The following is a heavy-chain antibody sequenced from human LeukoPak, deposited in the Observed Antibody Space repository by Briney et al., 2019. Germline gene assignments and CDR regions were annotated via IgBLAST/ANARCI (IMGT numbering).Heavy chain of an antibody. CDR3: VGTIASRGSEY. D-gene: IGHD6-6*01. V-gene: IGHV3-74*01. CDR2: LPPDELGI. J-gene: IGHJ4*02. Sequence: GGSLRLSCAASGFTISSSYMYWVRQAPGMGLVWVSRLPPDELGIIYADSVKGRFTVSRDNAKNTVYLQMNNLRVDDTAMYYCVGTIASRGSEYWGQGALVTVSS. CDR1: GFTISSSY.